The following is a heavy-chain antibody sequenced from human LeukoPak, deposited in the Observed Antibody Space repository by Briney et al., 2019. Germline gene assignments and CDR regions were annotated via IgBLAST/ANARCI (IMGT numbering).Heavy chain of an antibody. CDR2: IWYDGSKK. CDR3: ARDRAARYFDY. Sequence: GRSLRLSCAASGFTFSNHGMHWVRQGPGKGLEWVAVIWYDGSKKYYADAVKGRLTISRDNSKNMLYLDMNSLRAEDTAVYYCARDRAARYFDYWGQGTLVTVSS. CDR1: GFTFSNHG. V-gene: IGHV3-33*01. J-gene: IGHJ4*02.